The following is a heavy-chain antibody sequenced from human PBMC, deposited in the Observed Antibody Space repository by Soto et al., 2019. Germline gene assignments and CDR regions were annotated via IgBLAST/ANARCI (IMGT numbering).Heavy chain of an antibody. CDR1: GYTFTSYY. V-gene: IGHV1-46*01. Sequence: GASVKVSCKASGYTFTSYYMHWVRQAPGQGLEWMGIINPSGGSTSYAQKFQGRVTMTRDTSTSTVYMELSSLRSEDTAVYYCATYGSGTYKPTTFDYWGQGTLVTVSS. D-gene: IGHD3-10*01. J-gene: IGHJ4*02. CDR3: ATYGSGTYKPTTFDY. CDR2: INPSGGST.